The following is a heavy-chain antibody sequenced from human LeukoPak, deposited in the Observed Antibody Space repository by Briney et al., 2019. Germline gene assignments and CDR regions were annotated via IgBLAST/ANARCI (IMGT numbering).Heavy chain of an antibody. CDR3: VAMIRGVGY. J-gene: IGHJ4*02. V-gene: IGHV3-72*01. CDR1: GFTLSDHF. Sequence: GGSLRLSCAASGFTLSDHFMDWVRQAPGKGLEWGGRTRNKVNSYTTEYAASVKGRFIISRDDSKNSLFLQMNSLKTEDTAAYYCVAMIRGVGYWGQGTLVTVSP. D-gene: IGHD3-10*01. CDR2: TRNKVNSYTT.